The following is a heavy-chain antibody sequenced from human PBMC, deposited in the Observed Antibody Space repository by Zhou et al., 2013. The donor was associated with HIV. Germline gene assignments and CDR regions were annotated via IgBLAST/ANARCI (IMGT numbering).Heavy chain of an antibody. CDR2: INPKGGSP. J-gene: IGHJ5*02. Sequence: QGHLVQSGAEVKKPGASVKISCKASGYTFTSNWMHWVRQAPGQGLEWMGIINPKGGSPSYAQKFLDRVTITSDTSTSTFYMELRSLRSDDTAVYYCARDRDGTSDNWFDPWGQGTLVTVSS. V-gene: IGHV1-46*01. CDR1: GYTFTSNW. D-gene: IGHD1-1*01. CDR3: ARDRDGTSDNWFDP.